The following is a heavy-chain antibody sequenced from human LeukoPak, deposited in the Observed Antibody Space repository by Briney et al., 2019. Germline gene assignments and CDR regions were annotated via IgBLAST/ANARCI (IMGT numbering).Heavy chain of an antibody. CDR2: IYCRGST. J-gene: IGHJ6*02. CDR1: DGSLNSYY. V-gene: IGHV4-59*01. D-gene: IGHD3-9*01. Sequence: SETLSLTCSVSDGSLNSYYWSWIRPPPGKGLEGIGYIYCRGSTNYHPSLKSRVTISLDTSKNQFSLKLSSVTAADTAVYYCARDRVEYDILTGYSKPYYGMDVWGQGTTVTVSS. CDR3: ARDRVEYDILTGYSKPYYGMDV.